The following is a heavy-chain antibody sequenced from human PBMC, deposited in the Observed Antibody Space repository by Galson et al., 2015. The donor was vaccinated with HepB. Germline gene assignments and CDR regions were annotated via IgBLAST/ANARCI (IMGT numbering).Heavy chain of an antibody. CDR2: IYYSGST. CDR3: ARVREYCSSNSCYMHFDY. V-gene: IGHV4-31*03. Sequence: TLSLTCTVSGGSISSGGYYWSWIRQHPGKGLEWIGYIYYSGSTYYNPSLKSRVTISVDTSKNQFSLKLSSVTAADTDVYYCARVREYCSSNSCYMHFDYWGQGPLVTVSS. J-gene: IGHJ4*02. D-gene: IGHD2-2*02. CDR1: GGSISSGGYY.